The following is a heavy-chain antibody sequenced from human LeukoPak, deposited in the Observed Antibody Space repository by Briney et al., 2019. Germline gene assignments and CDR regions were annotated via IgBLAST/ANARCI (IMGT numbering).Heavy chain of an antibody. CDR1: GFTFSSYG. CDR2: IWYDGNNN. CDR3: ARDQGTTVYGMDV. D-gene: IGHD4-11*01. Sequence: GGSLRLSCAASGFTFSSYGMHWVRQAPGKGLEWVAVIWYDGNNNYYEDSVKGRFTISRDNSKNTLYLQMNSLRAEDTAVYYCARDQGTTVYGMDVWGKGPTVTVSS. V-gene: IGHV3-33*01. J-gene: IGHJ6*04.